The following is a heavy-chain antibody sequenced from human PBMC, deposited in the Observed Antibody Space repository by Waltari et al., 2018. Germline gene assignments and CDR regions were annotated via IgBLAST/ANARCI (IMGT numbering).Heavy chain of an antibody. D-gene: IGHD3-22*01. CDR1: GGTFSSYP. J-gene: IGHJ4*02. CDR3: ASPMIYDSSGYYRYYFDY. CDR2: IIPIFGTA. Sequence: QVQLVQSGAEVKKPGSSVKVSCKASGGTFSSYPISWVRQAPGQGLEWMGGIIPIFGTANYAQKFQGRVKITADESTSTAYMELSSLRSEDTAVYYCASPMIYDSSGYYRYYFDYWGQGTLVTVSS. V-gene: IGHV1-69*01.